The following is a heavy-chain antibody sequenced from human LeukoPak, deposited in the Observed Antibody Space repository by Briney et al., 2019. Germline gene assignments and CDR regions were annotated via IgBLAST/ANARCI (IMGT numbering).Heavy chain of an antibody. J-gene: IGHJ4*02. CDR3: ARVAASAADY. V-gene: IGHV3-7*04. D-gene: IGHD6-13*01. Sequence: GGSLRLSCAASGFTFSSYWMTWVRQAPGKGLEWVANINQDGSEKSYVDSVKGRFTISRDNAKNSLYLQMNSLRVEDTAVYYCARVAASAADYWGQGTLVTVSS. CDR2: INQDGSEK. CDR1: GFTFSSYW.